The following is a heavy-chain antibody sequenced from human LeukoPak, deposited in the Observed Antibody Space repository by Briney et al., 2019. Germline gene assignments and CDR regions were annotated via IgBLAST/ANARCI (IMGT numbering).Heavy chain of an antibody. J-gene: IGHJ4*02. D-gene: IGHD3-22*01. CDR1: GGSFSGYH. CDR2: INHSGST. Sequence: PSETLSLTCVVYGGSFSGYHWSWIRQPPGKGLEWIGEINHSGSTNYIPSLKSRVTISVDTSKNQFSLRLRSVTAADTAVYYCARGEVYYFDSSGFHQPPDWGQGTLVIVSS. V-gene: IGHV4-34*01. CDR3: ARGEVYYFDSSGFHQPPD.